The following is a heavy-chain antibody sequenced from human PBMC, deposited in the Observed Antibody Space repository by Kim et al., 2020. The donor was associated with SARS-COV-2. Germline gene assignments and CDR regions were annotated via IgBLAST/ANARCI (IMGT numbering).Heavy chain of an antibody. Sequence: GESLKISCKGSGYSFTSYWIGWVRQMPGKGLEWMGIIYPGDSDTRYSPSFQGQVTISADKSISTAYLQWSSLKAPDTAMYYCARHKTDSGSESYYNWHYYYGMDVWGQGTPVTVSS. D-gene: IGHD3-10*01. J-gene: IGHJ6*02. CDR3: ARHKTDSGSESYYNWHYYYGMDV. V-gene: IGHV5-51*01. CDR1: GYSFTSYW. CDR2: IYPGDSDT.